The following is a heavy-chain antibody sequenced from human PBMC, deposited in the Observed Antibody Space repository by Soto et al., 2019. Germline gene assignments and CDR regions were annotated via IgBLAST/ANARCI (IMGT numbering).Heavy chain of an antibody. CDR3: AKNRLYGDYYYYYMDV. D-gene: IGHD4-17*01. V-gene: IGHV3-23*01. CDR2: ISSSGGDT. J-gene: IGHJ6*03. CDR1: GFTFNNYA. Sequence: GGSLRLSCAASGFTFNNYAMSWVCQAPGKGLEWVSGISSSGGDTYYADSVKGRFTISRDNSKNTLYLQMNSLRAEDTAVYYCAKNRLYGDYYYYYMDVWGKGTTVTVSS.